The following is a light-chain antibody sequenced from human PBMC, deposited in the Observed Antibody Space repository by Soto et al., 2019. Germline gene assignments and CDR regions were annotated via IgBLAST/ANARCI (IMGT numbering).Light chain of an antibody. Sequence: DIQMTQSPSTLSAFVGDRVTITCRASQSIRSWLAWYQQKPGKAPKLLIYDASSLESGVPSRFSGRGSGTEFTLTISSLQPDDFATYYCQQYNSYWTSGQGTKVDIK. CDR1: QSIRSW. J-gene: IGKJ1*01. CDR3: QQYNSYWT. CDR2: DAS. V-gene: IGKV1-5*01.